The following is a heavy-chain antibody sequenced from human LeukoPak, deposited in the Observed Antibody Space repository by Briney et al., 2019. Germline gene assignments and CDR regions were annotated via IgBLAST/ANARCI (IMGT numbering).Heavy chain of an antibody. J-gene: IGHJ4*02. Sequence: GGSLRLSCAASGFTFSSYGMHWVRQAPGKGLEWVAFIRYDGSNKYYADSVKGRFTISRDNSKNTLYLQMNSLRAEDTAVYYCAKALHYYRDCFDYWGQGTLVTVSS. D-gene: IGHD3-22*01. V-gene: IGHV3-30*02. CDR3: AKALHYYRDCFDY. CDR1: GFTFSSYG. CDR2: IRYDGSNK.